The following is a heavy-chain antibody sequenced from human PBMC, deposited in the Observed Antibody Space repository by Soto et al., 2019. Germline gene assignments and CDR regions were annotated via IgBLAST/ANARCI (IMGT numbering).Heavy chain of an antibody. V-gene: IGHV3-11*01. CDR3: AKDIKPPGLFFDY. CDR1: GFTFRDYY. CDR2: ISISGSSI. D-gene: IGHD3-9*01. Sequence: PGGSLRLSCAASGFTFRDYYMSWIRQAPGKGLEWISYISISGSSIYYADSVKGRFTISRDDAKNSLYLQMNSLRAEDTAVYYCAKDIKPPGLFFDYWGQGTLVTVSS. J-gene: IGHJ4*01.